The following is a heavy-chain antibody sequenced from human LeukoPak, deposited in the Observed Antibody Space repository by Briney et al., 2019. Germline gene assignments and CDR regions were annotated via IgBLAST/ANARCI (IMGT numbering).Heavy chain of an antibody. D-gene: IGHD2-15*01. V-gene: IGHV3-11*01. CDR2: ISSSGSTI. CDR1: GFTFSDYY. J-gene: IGHJ4*02. CDR3: AKIRSEVVVAATNY. Sequence: GGSLRLSCAASGFTFSDYYMSWIRQAPGKGLEWVSYISSSGSTIYYADSVKGRFTISRDNSKDTLFLQMDSLRAEDTAVYYCAKIRSEVVVAATNYWGQGTLVSVSS.